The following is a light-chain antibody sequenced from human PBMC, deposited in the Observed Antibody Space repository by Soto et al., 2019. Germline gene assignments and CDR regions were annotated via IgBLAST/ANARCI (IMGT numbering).Light chain of an antibody. J-gene: IGKJ2*01. V-gene: IGKV3-20*01. CDR3: QQYGSSRYT. Sequence: EIVLTQSPGTLSLSPGERATLTCRTSQSGSNNYLAWYQQKPGQAPRLLIYGTSNSATGIPDRFSGSGSGTDFTLTISRLEPEDFAVYYCQQYGSSRYTFGQGTKLEIK. CDR1: QSGSNNY. CDR2: GTS.